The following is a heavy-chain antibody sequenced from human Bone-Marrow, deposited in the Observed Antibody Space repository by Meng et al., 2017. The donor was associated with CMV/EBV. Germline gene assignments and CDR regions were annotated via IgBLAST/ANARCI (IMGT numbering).Heavy chain of an antibody. D-gene: IGHD1-14*01. CDR2: INPNSGGT. CDR3: ARRDLTTGKYGMDV. CDR1: GYTFTSYD. V-gene: IGHV1-2*02. J-gene: IGHJ6*02. Sequence: ASVKVSCKASGYTFTSYDINWVRQATGQGLEWMGWINPNSGGTNYAQKFQGRVTMTRGTSISTAYMELSRLRSDDTAVYYCARRDLTTGKYGMDVWGQGTTVTVSS.